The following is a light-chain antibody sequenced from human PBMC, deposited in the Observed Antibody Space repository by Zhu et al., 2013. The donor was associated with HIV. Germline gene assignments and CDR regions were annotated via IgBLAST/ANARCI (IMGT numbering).Light chain of an antibody. CDR1: QSVSSSY. CDR3: LQYSSYPYS. V-gene: IGKV3-20*01. CDR2: GAS. Sequence: EIVLTQSPGTLSLSPGERATLSCRASQSVSSSYLAWYQQKPGQAPRLLIYGASSRATGIPDRFSGSGSVTDFTLTISSLQPEDFATYYCLQYSSYPYSFGQGTKLEI. J-gene: IGKJ2*03.